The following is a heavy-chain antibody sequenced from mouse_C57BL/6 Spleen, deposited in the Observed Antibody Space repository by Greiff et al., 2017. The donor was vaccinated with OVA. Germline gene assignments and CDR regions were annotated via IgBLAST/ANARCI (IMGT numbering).Heavy chain of an antibody. CDR2: IYPSDSET. J-gene: IGHJ2*01. D-gene: IGHD1-1*01. CDR3: ARSYYGSSYYFDY. CDR1: GYTFTSYW. Sequence: QVQLQQPGAELVRPGSSVKLSCKASGYTFTSYWMDWVKQRPGQGLEWIGNIYPSDSETHYNQKFKDKATLTVDKSSSTDYMQHSSLTSEDSAVYYCARSYYGSSYYFDYWGQCTTLTVSS. V-gene: IGHV1-61*01.